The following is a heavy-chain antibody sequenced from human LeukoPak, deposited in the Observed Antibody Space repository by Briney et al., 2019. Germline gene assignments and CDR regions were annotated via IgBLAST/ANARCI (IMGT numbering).Heavy chain of an antibody. J-gene: IGHJ6*03. D-gene: IGHD3-10*01. CDR2: LNSNGGAT. V-gene: IGHV3-23*01. CDR3: ARFAAGGSYYYYMDV. CDR1: GFTFGSYA. Sequence: GSLRLSCAASGFTFGSYAMSWVRQAPGKGLEWVSSLNSNGGATYYSDSVKGRFTSSRDNSKNSLYLQMNSLRADDTAVYYCARFAAGGSYYYYMDVWGKGTTVTVSS.